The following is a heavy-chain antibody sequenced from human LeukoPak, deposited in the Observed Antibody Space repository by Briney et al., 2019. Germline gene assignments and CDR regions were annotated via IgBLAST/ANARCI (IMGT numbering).Heavy chain of an antibody. CDR3: ARDEQWLVGFDY. Sequence: GGSLRLSCAASGFTFSSYGMHWVRQAPGKGLEWVAVIWYDGSNKYYADSVKGRFTISRDNSKNTLYLQMNSLRAEDTAVYYCARDEQWLVGFDYWGQGTLVTVSS. V-gene: IGHV3-33*01. CDR2: IWYDGSNK. CDR1: GFTFSSYG. D-gene: IGHD6-19*01. J-gene: IGHJ4*02.